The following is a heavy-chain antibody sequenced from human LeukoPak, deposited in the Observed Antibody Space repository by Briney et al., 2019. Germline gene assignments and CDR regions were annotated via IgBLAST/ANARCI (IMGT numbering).Heavy chain of an antibody. D-gene: IGHD4-17*01. J-gene: IGHJ4*02. CDR1: GGSISSGSYY. V-gene: IGHV4-61*02. CDR3: ARQGLDVVNGDHFDY. Sequence: PSETLSLTCTVSGGSISSGSYYWSWIRQPAGKGLEWIGRIYTGGSTDYIPSLKSRATISVDTSKNQFSLKLSSVTAADTAVYYCARQGLDVVNGDHFDYWGQGTLVTVSS. CDR2: IYTGGST.